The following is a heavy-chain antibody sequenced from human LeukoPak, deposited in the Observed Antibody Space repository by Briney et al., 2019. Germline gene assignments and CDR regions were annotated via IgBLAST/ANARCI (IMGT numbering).Heavy chain of an antibody. V-gene: IGHV3-73*01. CDR1: GFTFSGSA. D-gene: IGHD1-26*01. CDR3: TPVGATVWAFDI. J-gene: IGHJ3*02. CDR2: IRSKANSYAT. Sequence: PGESLKISCAASGFTFSGSAMHWVRQASGKGLEWVGRIRSKANSYATAYAASVKGRFTISRDDSKNTAYLQMNSLKTEDTAVYYCTPVGATVWAFDIWGQGTMVTVSS.